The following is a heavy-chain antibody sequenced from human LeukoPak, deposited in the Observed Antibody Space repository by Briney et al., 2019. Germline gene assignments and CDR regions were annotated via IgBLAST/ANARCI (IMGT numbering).Heavy chain of an antibody. J-gene: IGHJ4*02. CDR3: AANMG. D-gene: IGHD2-15*01. CDR1: GFTASSNY. V-gene: IGHV3-53*01. CDR2: IFTGGST. Sequence: AGGPLRHSRAASGFTASSNYMSWVPHAPGGGLEWGSVIFTGGSTYYAHSVEGRFNISRDTSKTTLYVQMNSLRADDAAIYYYAANMGWGQGTLVT.